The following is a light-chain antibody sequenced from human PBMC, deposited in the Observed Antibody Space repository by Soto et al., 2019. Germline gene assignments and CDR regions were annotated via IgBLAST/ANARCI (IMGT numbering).Light chain of an antibody. CDR2: DVS. CDR1: SSDVGGYNY. V-gene: IGLV2-11*01. J-gene: IGLJ2*01. CDR3: CSYAGSYTFVV. Sequence: QSALTQPRSVSGSPGQSVTISCTGTSSDVGGYNYVSWYQQHPGKAPKLMIYDVSKRPSGVPDRFSGSKSGSTASLTISGLQAEDEADCYCCSYAGSYTFVVFGGGTKLTVL.